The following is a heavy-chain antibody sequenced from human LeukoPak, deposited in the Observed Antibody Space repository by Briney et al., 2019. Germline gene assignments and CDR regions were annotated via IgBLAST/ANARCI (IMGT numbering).Heavy chain of an antibody. D-gene: IGHD3-10*01. V-gene: IGHV4-34*01. Sequence: SETLSLTCAVYGGSFSGYYWSWIRQPPGKGLEWIGEINHSGSTNYNPSLKSRVTISVDTSKNQFSLKLSSVTAADTAVYYCARDLSPITMVRGVIITPGAFDIWGQGTMVTVSS. CDR3: ARDLSPITMVRGVIITPGAFDI. CDR2: INHSGST. CDR1: GGSFSGYY. J-gene: IGHJ3*02.